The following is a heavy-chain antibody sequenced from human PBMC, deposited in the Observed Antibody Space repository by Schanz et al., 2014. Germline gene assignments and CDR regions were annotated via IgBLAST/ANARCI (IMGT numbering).Heavy chain of an antibody. CDR3: ARDGEAAAGCDY. CDR1: GYTFTSYY. D-gene: IGHD6-13*01. CDR2: INPSGGST. J-gene: IGHJ4*02. Sequence: QVQLVQSGAEVKKPGVSVKVSCKASGYTFTSYYMHWVRQAPGQGLEWMGIINPSGGSTSYAQKFQGRVTMTRDTSTSTVYMELSSLRSEDTAVYYCARDGEAAAGCDYWGQGTLVTDSS. V-gene: IGHV1-46*03.